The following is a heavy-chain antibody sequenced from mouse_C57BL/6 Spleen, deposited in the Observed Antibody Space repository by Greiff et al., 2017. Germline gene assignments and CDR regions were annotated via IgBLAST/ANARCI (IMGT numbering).Heavy chain of an antibody. J-gene: IGHJ2*01. V-gene: IGHV1-39*01. CDR1: GYSFTDYN. Sequence: VQLQQSGPELVKPGASVKISCKASGYSFTDYNMNWVKQSNGKSLEWIAVINPNYGTTSYNQNFKGKATLTIDQSSSTAYLQLNSLTSEDSAVYYCARGDDGYFYFDYWGQGTTLTVSA. CDR2: INPNYGTT. CDR3: ARGDDGYFYFDY. D-gene: IGHD2-3*01.